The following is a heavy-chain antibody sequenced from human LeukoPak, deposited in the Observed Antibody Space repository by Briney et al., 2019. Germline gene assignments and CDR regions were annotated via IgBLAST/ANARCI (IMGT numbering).Heavy chain of an antibody. D-gene: IGHD3-22*01. CDR1: GFTFDDYG. V-gene: IGHV3-20*04. Sequence: GGSLRLSCAASGFTFDDYGMSWVRQAPGKGLEWVSGINWNGGSTGYADSVKGRFTISRDNAKNSLYLQMNSLRAEDTALYYCARYPPDDSSGYSRYDYFDYWGQGTLVTVSS. CDR2: INWNGGST. CDR3: ARYPPDDSSGYSRYDYFDY. J-gene: IGHJ4*02.